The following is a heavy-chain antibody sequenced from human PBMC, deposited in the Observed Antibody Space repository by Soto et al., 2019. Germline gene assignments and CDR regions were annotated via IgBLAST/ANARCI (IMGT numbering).Heavy chain of an antibody. CDR1: GFTFSKHG. CDR2: ISYDGNIK. V-gene: IGHV3-30*03. CDR3: ARVRDLDYYDSSGFRD. D-gene: IGHD3-22*01. Sequence: GGSLRLSCAASGFTFSKHGMHWVRQTPDKGLEWVAVISYDGNIKYYADSVKGRFTIFRDDSKNTLYLQMNSLRAEDTAVYYCARVRDLDYYDSSGFRDWGQGTLVTVSS. J-gene: IGHJ4*02.